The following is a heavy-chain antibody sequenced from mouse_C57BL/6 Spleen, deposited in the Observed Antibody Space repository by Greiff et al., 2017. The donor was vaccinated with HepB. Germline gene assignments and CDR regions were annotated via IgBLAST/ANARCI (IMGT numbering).Heavy chain of an antibody. CDR1: GYTFTSYW. Sequence: QVQLQQPGAELVKPGASVKLSCKASGYTFTSYWMHWVKQRPGRGLEWIGRIDPNSGGTKYNEKFKSKATLTVDKPASTAYMQLSSLTSEDSAVYYCARYYYGSSYLYWYFDVWGTGTAVTVSS. J-gene: IGHJ1*03. V-gene: IGHV1-72*01. CDR2: IDPNSGGT. D-gene: IGHD1-1*01. CDR3: ARYYYGSSYLYWYFDV.